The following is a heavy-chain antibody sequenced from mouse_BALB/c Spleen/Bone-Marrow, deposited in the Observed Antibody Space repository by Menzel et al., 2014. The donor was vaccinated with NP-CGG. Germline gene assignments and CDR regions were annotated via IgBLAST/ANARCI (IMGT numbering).Heavy chain of an antibody. Sequence: VQLQQSGAELARPGASVKLSCKASGYTFTSYWMQWVKQRPGQGLEWIGAIYPGDGDTRYTQKFKGKATLTADKSSSTAYMQLSSLASEDSAVYYCARGDCETWFAYWGQGTLVTVSA. D-gene: IGHD2-4*01. CDR1: GYTFTSYW. J-gene: IGHJ3*01. CDR2: IYPGDGDT. V-gene: IGHV1-87*01. CDR3: ARGDCETWFAY.